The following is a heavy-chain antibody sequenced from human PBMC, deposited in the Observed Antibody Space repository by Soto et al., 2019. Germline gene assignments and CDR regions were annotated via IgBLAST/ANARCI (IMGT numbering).Heavy chain of an antibody. V-gene: IGHV4-34*01. CDR1: GGSFSGYY. D-gene: IGHD3-10*01. Sequence: PSETLSLTCAVYGGSFSGYYWSWIRQPPGKGLEWIGEINHSGSTNYNPSLKSRVTISVDTSKNQFSLKLSSVTAADTAVYYCARGWRFSSGSYVFDAFDIWGLGTMFTVSS. J-gene: IGHJ3*02. CDR3: ARGWRFSSGSYVFDAFDI. CDR2: INHSGST.